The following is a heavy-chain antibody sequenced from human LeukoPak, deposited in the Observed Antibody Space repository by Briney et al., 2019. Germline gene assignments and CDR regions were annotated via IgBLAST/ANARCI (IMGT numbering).Heavy chain of an antibody. CDR2: ISGSGGST. Sequence: GGSLRLSCAASGFTFSSYAMSWVRQAPGKGLEWVSAISGSGGSTYYADSVKGRFTISRDNAKNSLYLQMNSLRAEDTAVYYCARGEWLNDAFDIWGQGTMVTVSS. D-gene: IGHD3-3*01. J-gene: IGHJ3*02. CDR3: ARGEWLNDAFDI. CDR1: GFTFSSYA. V-gene: IGHV3-23*01.